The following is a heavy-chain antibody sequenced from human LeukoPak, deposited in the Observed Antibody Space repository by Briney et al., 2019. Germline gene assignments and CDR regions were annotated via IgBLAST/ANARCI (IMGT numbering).Heavy chain of an antibody. CDR2: IYYRGRT. CDR1: NGSIITSSYY. J-gene: IGHJ4*02. CDR3: ARQKILDDNYDSSGYYVDQ. Sequence: SETLSLTCTVSNGSIITSSYYWGWIRQPPGKGLEWIGSIYYRGRTYYNPSLKIRGTIPADTSKNQFSLNLSSVTASDTAVYYCARQKILDDNYDSSGYYVDQWGQGSLVTVSS. V-gene: IGHV4-39*01. D-gene: IGHD3-22*01.